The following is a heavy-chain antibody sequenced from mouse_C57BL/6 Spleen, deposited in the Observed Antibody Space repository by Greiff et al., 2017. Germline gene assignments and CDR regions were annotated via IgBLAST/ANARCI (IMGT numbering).Heavy chain of an antibody. CDR3: ARFPLYDGYYAWFAY. Sequence: VQLQQSGPELVKPGDSVKISCKASGYSFTGYFMNWVMQSHGKSLEWIGRINPYNGDTFYNQKFKGKATLTVDKSSSTAHMELRSLTSEDSAVYYCARFPLYDGYYAWFAYWGQGTLGTVSA. D-gene: IGHD2-3*01. V-gene: IGHV1-20*01. CDR2: INPYNGDT. CDR1: GYSFTGYF. J-gene: IGHJ3*01.